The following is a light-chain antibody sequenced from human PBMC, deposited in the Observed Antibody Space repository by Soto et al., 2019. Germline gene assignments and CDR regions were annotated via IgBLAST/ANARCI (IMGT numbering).Light chain of an antibody. CDR2: GNS. CDR1: SSNIGAGYD. CDR3: QSYDSSLSGNVV. V-gene: IGLV1-40*01. Sequence: QSVLTQPPSVSGAPGQRVTISCTGSSSNIGAGYDVHWYQQLPGTAPKLLIYGNSNRPSGVPDRFSGSKSGTSASLAITGLHAEDESDYSCQSYDSSLSGNVVFGGGTKLTVL. J-gene: IGLJ2*01.